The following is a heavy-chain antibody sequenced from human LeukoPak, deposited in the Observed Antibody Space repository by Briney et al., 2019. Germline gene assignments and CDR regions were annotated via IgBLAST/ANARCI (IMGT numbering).Heavy chain of an antibody. Sequence: SETLSLTCAVYGGSFSGYYWSWIRQPPGKGLEWIGEINHSGSTNYNPSLKSRVAISVDTSKNQFSLKLSSVTAADTAVYYCARSLGLQYHYYYYYYGMDVWGQGTTVTVSS. V-gene: IGHV4-34*01. D-gene: IGHD4-11*01. CDR3: ARSLGLQYHYYYYYYGMDV. CDR1: GGSFSGYY. J-gene: IGHJ6*02. CDR2: INHSGST.